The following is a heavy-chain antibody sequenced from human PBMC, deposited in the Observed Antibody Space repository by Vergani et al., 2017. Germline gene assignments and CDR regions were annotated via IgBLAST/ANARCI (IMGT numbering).Heavy chain of an antibody. D-gene: IGHD3-22*01. CDR2: ISGSGGST. CDR1: GFTFSSYA. CDR3: SSGTGYDSSGYGFDY. J-gene: IGHJ4*02. V-gene: IGHV3-23*01. Sequence: EVQLLESGGGLVQPGGSLRLSCAASGFTFSSYAMSWVRQAPGKGLEWVSAISGSGGSTYYADSVKGRFTISRDNSKNTLYLQMNSLRAEDTAVYYCSSGTGYDSSGYGFDYWGQGTLVTVSS.